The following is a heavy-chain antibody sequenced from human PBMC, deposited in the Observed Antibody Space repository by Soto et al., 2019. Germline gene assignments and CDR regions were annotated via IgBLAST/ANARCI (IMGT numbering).Heavy chain of an antibody. Sequence: SETLSLTCTVSGGSISSYYWSWIRQPAGKGLGWIGRIYTSGSTNYNPSLKSRVTMSVDTSKNQFSLKLSSVTAADTAVYYCARDNYSNYDAAFDIWGQGTMVTVSS. D-gene: IGHD4-4*01. CDR1: GGSISSYY. CDR3: ARDNYSNYDAAFDI. J-gene: IGHJ3*02. CDR2: IYTSGST. V-gene: IGHV4-4*07.